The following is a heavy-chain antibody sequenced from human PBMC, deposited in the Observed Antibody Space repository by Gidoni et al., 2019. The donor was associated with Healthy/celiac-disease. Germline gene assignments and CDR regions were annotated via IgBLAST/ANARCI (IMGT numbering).Heavy chain of an antibody. CDR2: IWYDGSNK. J-gene: IGHJ6*03. CDR3: ARDSRYSYAFYYYYYYMDV. V-gene: IGHV3-33*01. D-gene: IGHD5-18*01. Sequence: SSYGMHWVRQAPGKGLEWVAVIWYDGSNKYYADSVKGRFTISRDNSKNTLYLQMNSLRAEDTAVYYCARDSRYSYAFYYYYYYMDVWGKGTTVTVSS. CDR1: SSYG.